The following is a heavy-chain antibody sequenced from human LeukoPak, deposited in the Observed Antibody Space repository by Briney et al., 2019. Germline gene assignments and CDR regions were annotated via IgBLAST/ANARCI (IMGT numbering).Heavy chain of an antibody. CDR2: IYHSGSS. Sequence: SETLSLTCAVSGLSISSGYYWGWIRQPPGKGLEWIGSIYHSGSSYYNPSLRSRVAMSVDTSRNQFSLKLTSVTVAYTAVYYCARGSQSFYYDSSGYPFDSWGQGTLVTVSS. CDR3: ARGSQSFYYDSSGYPFDS. D-gene: IGHD3-22*01. V-gene: IGHV4-38-2*01. CDR1: GLSISSGYY. J-gene: IGHJ4*02.